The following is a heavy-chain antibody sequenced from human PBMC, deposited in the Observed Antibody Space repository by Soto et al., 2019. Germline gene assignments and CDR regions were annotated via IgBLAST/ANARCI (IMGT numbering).Heavy chain of an antibody. Sequence: EVQLLESGGDLVQPGGSLRLSCVASGFTFSNDDLSRVRQASGKGLEWVSAITAGGFNTYYADSVKGRFTISRDNSKNTLYLQMNSLRAEDTAVYYCAKNIGGFSGYANFDYWGQGTLVTVSS. CDR3: AKNIGGFSGYANFDY. D-gene: IGHD5-12*01. V-gene: IGHV3-23*01. CDR1: GFTFSNDD. J-gene: IGHJ4*02. CDR2: ITAGGFNT.